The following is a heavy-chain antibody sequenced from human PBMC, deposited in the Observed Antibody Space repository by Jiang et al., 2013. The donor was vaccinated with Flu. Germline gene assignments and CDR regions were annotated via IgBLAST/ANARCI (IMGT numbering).Heavy chain of an antibody. CDR3: AREGDTAMLRDAFDI. CDR2: ISSSSSYI. CDR1: GFTFSSYS. J-gene: IGHJ3*02. V-gene: IGHV3-21*01. Sequence: VQLLESGGGLVKPGGSLRLSCAASGFTFSSYSMNWVRQAPGKGLEWVSSISSSSSYIYYADSVKGRFTISRDNAKNSLYLQMNSLRAEDTAVYYCAREGDTAMLRDAFDIWGQGTMVTVSS. D-gene: IGHD5-18*01.